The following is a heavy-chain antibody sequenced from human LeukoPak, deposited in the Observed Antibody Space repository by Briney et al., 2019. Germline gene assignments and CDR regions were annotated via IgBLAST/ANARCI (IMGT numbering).Heavy chain of an antibody. J-gene: IGHJ4*02. CDR1: GFTVSSNY. D-gene: IGHD3-22*01. CDR2: IYSGGST. CDR3: ARAPGSSGYVVPFDY. Sequence: GGPLRLSCAASGFTVSSNYMSWVRQAPGKGLEWVSVIYSGGSTYYADSVKGRFTISRDNSKNTLYLQMNSLRAEDTAVYYCARAPGSSGYVVPFDYWGQGTLVTVSS. V-gene: IGHV3-66*01.